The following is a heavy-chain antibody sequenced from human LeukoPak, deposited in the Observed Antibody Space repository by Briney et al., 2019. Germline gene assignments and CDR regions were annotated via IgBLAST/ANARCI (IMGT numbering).Heavy chain of an antibody. J-gene: IGHJ4*02. CDR2: ISGSGGST. Sequence: GGSLRLSCAASGFTFSRYAMSWVRQAPGKGLEWVSVISGSGGSTYYADSVKGRFTISRDDSKNTLDLQMNSLRAEDTAVYHCAKHLYYYGSSGYYYVDYWGQGTLVTVSS. CDR3: AKHLYYYGSSGYYYVDY. CDR1: GFTFSRYA. D-gene: IGHD3-22*01. V-gene: IGHV3-23*01.